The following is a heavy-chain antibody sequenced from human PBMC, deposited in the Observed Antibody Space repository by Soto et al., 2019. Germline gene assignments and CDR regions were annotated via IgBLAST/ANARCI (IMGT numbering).Heavy chain of an antibody. J-gene: IGHJ6*02. D-gene: IGHD6-19*01. CDR1: GGSISSGGYY. V-gene: IGHV4-31*03. CDR2: IYYSGST. CDR3: ARDFTDSSGPTRGMGV. Sequence: QVQLQESGPGLVKPSQTLSLTCTVSGGSISSGGYYWSWIRQHPGKGLEWIGYIYYSGSTYYNPSLKSRDTISVDTSKNPFSLKLSSVTASDTAVYYCARDFTDSSGPTRGMGVWGQGTTVTVSS.